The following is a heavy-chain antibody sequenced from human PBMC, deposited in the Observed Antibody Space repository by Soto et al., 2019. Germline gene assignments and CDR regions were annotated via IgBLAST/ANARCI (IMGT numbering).Heavy chain of an antibody. CDR3: ASEGAVAGTVYYYYGMDV. CDR2: ISSSGSTI. V-gene: IGHV3-48*03. J-gene: IGHJ6*02. Sequence: LRLSCVASGFSLSNYAMNWVRQAPGKGLEWVSYISSSGSTIYYADSVKGRFTISRDNAKNSLYLQMNSLRAEDTAVYYCASEGAVAGTVYYYYGMDVWGQGTTVTVSS. CDR1: GFSLSNYA. D-gene: IGHD6-19*01.